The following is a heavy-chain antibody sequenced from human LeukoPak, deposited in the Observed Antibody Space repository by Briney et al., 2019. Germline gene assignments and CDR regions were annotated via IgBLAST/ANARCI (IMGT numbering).Heavy chain of an antibody. CDR2: ISGSGGST. D-gene: IGHD3-10*01. J-gene: IGHJ3*02. V-gene: IGHV3-23*01. Sequence: PGGSLRLSCAASGFTFSTFAMIWVRQPPGKGLEWVSVISGSGGSTHYADSVKGRFTISRDNSKNTLYLQMNSLRAEDTAVYYCARENMVRGVIAAFDIWGQGTMVTVSS. CDR3: ARENMVRGVIAAFDI. CDR1: GFTFSTFA.